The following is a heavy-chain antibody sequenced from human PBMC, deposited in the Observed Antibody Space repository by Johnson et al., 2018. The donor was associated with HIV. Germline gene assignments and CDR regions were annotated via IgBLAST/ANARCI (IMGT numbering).Heavy chain of an antibody. J-gene: IGHJ3*02. CDR2: ISSGAGTI. Sequence: QVQLVESGGGLVKPGGSLRLSCAASGFTFSDYYMSWIRQAPGKGLEWVSYISSGAGTIYYADSVKGRFTISRDNSKNTLYLQMNSLRAEDTAVYYCAKGDYNFWSGDAFDIWGQGTMVTVSS. D-gene: IGHD3-3*01. V-gene: IGHV3-11*04. CDR1: GFTFSDYY. CDR3: AKGDYNFWSGDAFDI.